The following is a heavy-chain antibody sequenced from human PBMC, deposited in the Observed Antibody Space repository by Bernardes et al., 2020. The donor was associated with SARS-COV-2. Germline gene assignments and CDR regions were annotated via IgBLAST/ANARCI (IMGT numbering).Heavy chain of an antibody. Sequence: ASVKVSCRTSGYTFINYFVYWVRQAPGQGLEWMGWINANTGGTDYAENFQGRVTMTRDTSITTAYMELSSLRSDDTAVYYCARVRFDGYFFDYWGQGTLVTVSS. CDR3: ARVRFDGYFFDY. CDR2: INANTGGT. CDR1: GYTFINYF. J-gene: IGHJ4*02. D-gene: IGHD3-3*01. V-gene: IGHV1-2*02.